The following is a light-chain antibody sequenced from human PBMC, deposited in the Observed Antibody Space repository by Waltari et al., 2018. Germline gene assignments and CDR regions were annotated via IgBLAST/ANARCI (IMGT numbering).Light chain of an antibody. CDR3: AAWDDSLNGYV. CDR2: SNN. V-gene: IGLV1-44*01. Sequence: QSVLTQPPSASGTPGQRVTISCSGSTPNLGNNLVNWSQQLPGTAPQLLLFSNNQRPSGVPDRFSGSKPGNSASLAISGLQSEDEAEYYCAAWDDSLNGYVFGTGTKVTVL. CDR1: TPNLGNNL. J-gene: IGLJ1*01.